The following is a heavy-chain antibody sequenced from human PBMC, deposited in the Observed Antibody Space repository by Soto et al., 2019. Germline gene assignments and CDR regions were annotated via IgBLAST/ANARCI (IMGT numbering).Heavy chain of an antibody. CDR3: AAARGYSYGYKWFDP. V-gene: IGHV1-58*01. Sequence: AQKFHERVTITGDMSTSTAYMELSSLRSEDTAVYYCAAARGYSYGYKWFDPWGQGTLVTVSS. J-gene: IGHJ5*02. D-gene: IGHD5-18*01.